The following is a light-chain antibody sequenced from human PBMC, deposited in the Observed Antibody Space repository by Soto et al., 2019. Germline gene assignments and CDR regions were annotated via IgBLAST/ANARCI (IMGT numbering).Light chain of an antibody. Sequence: QSALTQPPSASGSPGQSVTISCTGTSSDVGGYNSVSWYQQHPGKVPRLMIYEVSKRPSGVPDRFSGSKSVNTASLTVSGLQAEDEADYYCSSYAGSNNVVFGGGTKVTVL. CDR1: SSDVGGYNS. CDR3: SSYAGSNNVV. V-gene: IGLV2-8*01. CDR2: EVS. J-gene: IGLJ2*01.